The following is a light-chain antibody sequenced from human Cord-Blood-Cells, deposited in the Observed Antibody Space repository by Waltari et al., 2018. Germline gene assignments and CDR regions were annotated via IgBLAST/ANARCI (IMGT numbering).Light chain of an antibody. V-gene: IGLV2-14*03. J-gene: IGLJ3*02. CDR3: SSYTSSSTRV. CDR2: DVS. Sequence: QSALTQPASVSGSPGQSITISCTGTSSDVGGYYYFSWYQQPPGKAPKLMIYDVSNRPSGVSNRFSGSKSGNTASLTISGLQAEDEADYYCSSYTSSSTRVFGGGTKLTVL. CDR1: SSDVGGYYY.